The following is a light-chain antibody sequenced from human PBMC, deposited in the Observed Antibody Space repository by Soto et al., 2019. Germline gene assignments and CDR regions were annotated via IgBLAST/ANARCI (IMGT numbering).Light chain of an antibody. Sequence: EIVLTQSPGTLSLSPGERATLSCRASLNVNSYLAWYQQKPGQAPRLLIYDASNRAAGIPARFSGSGSGTDFTLTISRLEPEDFAVYYCQQYGSSGTFGQGTKVDIK. CDR3: QQYGSSGT. CDR2: DAS. J-gene: IGKJ1*01. V-gene: IGKV3-20*01. CDR1: LNVNSY.